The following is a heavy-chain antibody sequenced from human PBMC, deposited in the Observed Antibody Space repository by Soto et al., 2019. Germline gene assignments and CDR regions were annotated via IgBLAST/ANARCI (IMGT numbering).Heavy chain of an antibody. Sequence: QLQLQESGPGLVNPSETLSLTCAVSGGSIISNSYYWGWIRQPPGQGLEWIASIFHSGSTYYNPSLKSRVTISVATSNNHLSRILASVTAADTAVYYCARHFAYTSSWYLARVDYWGQGTVVTVSS. CDR3: ARHFAYTSSWYLARVDY. J-gene: IGHJ4*02. V-gene: IGHV4-39*01. CDR2: IFHSGST. D-gene: IGHD6-13*01. CDR1: GGSIISNSYY.